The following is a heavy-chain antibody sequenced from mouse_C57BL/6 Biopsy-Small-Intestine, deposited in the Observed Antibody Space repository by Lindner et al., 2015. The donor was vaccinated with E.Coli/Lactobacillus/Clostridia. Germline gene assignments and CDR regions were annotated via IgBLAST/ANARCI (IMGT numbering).Heavy chain of an antibody. CDR1: GFTFSDYG. J-gene: IGHJ1*03. D-gene: IGHD2-4*01. Sequence: VQLQESGGGLVKPRGSLKLSCAASGFTFSDYGMHWVRQAPEKGLEWVAYISSGSSTIYYADTVKGRFTISRDNAKNTLFLQMTSLRSEDTAMYYCARGYDYVRYFDVWGTGTTVTVSS. CDR3: ARGYDYVRYFDV. V-gene: IGHV5-17*01. CDR2: ISSGSSTI.